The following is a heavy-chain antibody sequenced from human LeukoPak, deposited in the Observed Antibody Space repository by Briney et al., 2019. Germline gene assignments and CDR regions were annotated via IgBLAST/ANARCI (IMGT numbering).Heavy chain of an antibody. CDR1: GGSISGSTYY. J-gene: IGHJ4*02. CDR3: ARDGGIYSLDY. V-gene: IGHV4-61*02. Sequence: SQTLSLPCTVSGGSISGSTYYWGWIRQPAGKGLEWIGRIYASGSTSYNPSLKSRATISVDTSKNQFSLKLSSVTAADTAIYYCARDGGIYSLDYWGRGTLVTVSS. D-gene: IGHD1-26*01. CDR2: IYASGST.